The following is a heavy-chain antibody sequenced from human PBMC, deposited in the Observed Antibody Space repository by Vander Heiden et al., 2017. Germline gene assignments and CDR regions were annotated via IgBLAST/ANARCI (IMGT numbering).Heavy chain of an antibody. V-gene: IGHV3-53*01. CDR2: IYSGGST. CDR1: GFTVSSNY. CDR3: ARSDSSSWYYFDY. J-gene: IGHJ4*02. Sequence: EVQLVESGGGLIQPGGSLRLSCAASGFTVSSNYMGWVRQAPGKGLEWVSVIYSGGSTYYADSVKGRFTISRDNSKNTLYLQMNSLRAEDTAVYYCARSDSSSWYYFDYWGQGTLVTVSS. D-gene: IGHD6-13*01.